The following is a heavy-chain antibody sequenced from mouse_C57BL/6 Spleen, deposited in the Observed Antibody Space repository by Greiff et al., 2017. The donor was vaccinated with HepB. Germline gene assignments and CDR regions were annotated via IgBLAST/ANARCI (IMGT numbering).Heavy chain of an antibody. Sequence: EVQLVESGGGLVKPGGSLKLSCAASGFTFSDYGMHWVRQAPEKGLEWVAYISSGSSTIYYADTVKGRFTISRDNAKNTLFLQMTSLRSEDTAMYYCARGNDYDDGAFAYWGQGTLVTVSA. J-gene: IGHJ3*01. V-gene: IGHV5-17*01. CDR1: GFTFSDYG. CDR3: ARGNDYDDGAFAY. D-gene: IGHD2-4*01. CDR2: ISSGSSTI.